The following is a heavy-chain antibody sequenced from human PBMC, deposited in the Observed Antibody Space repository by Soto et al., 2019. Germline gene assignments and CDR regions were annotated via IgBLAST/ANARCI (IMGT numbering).Heavy chain of an antibody. V-gene: IGHV3-43D*03. D-gene: IGHD6-6*01. J-gene: IGHJ6*02. CDR2: ISWDGGST. Sequence: GGSLRLSCAASGFTFDDYAMHWVRQAPGKGLEWASLISWDGGSTYYADSVKGRFTISRDNSKNSLYLQMNSLRAEDTALYYCAKDIRSSHRDYYYGMDVWGQGTTVTVSS. CDR1: GFTFDDYA. CDR3: AKDIRSSHRDYYYGMDV.